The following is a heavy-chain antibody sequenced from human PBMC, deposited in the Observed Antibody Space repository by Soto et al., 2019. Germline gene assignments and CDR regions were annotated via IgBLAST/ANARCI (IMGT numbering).Heavy chain of an antibody. Sequence: QITLKESGPTLVEPTEALALTCSFSGFSLTTSPEGVGWFRQPPGKALEWLVVIYWDDDKRYNPSLKNRITITKDTSKKEVALTMTDMEPKDTATYFCAHRFGGSGWNQGYFDFWGQGILVTVS. D-gene: IGHD1-1*01. J-gene: IGHJ4*02. CDR1: GFSLTTSPEG. CDR2: IYWDDDK. V-gene: IGHV2-5*02. CDR3: AHRFGGSGWNQGYFDF.